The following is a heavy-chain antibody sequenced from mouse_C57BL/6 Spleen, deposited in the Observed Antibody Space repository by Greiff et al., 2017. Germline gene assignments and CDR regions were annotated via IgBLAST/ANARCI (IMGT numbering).Heavy chain of an antibody. Sequence: EVQLQESVAELVRPGASVKLSCTASGFNIKNTYMHWVKQRPEQGLEWIGRIDPANGNTKYAPKFQGKATITADTSSNTAYLQLSSLTSEDTAIYYCARSYYYGSSYDWFAYWGQGTLVTVSA. J-gene: IGHJ3*01. V-gene: IGHV14-3*01. CDR1: GFNIKNTY. D-gene: IGHD1-1*01. CDR2: IDPANGNT. CDR3: ARSYYYGSSYDWFAY.